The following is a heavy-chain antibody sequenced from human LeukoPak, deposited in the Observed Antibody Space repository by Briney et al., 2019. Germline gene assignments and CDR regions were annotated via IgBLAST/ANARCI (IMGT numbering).Heavy chain of an antibody. D-gene: IGHD7-27*01. V-gene: IGHV4-31*03. J-gene: IGHJ4*02. CDR1: GGSISSGGYY. CDR2: IYYSGST. Sequence: SETLSLTCTVSGGSISSGGYYWSWIRQHPGKGLEWIGYIYYSGSTYYNPSLKSRVTISVDTSKNQFSLKLSSVTAADTAVYYCARAPNWGSRGGDFDYWGQGTLVTVSS. CDR3: ARAPNWGSRGGDFDY.